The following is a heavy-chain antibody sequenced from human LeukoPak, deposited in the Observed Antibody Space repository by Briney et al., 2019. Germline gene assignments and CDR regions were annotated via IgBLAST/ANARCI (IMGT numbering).Heavy chain of an antibody. CDR1: GGSISSGSYY. CDR2: IYTSGST. J-gene: IGHJ4*02. V-gene: IGHV4-61*02. CDR3: ARRRRGAGSRGTFDY. D-gene: IGHD1-26*01. Sequence: SETLSLTCTVSGGSISSGSYYWSWIRQPAGKGLEWIGRIYTSGSTNYNPSLKSRVTISVDTSKNQFSLKLSSVTAADTAVYYCARRRRGAGSRGTFDYWGQGTLVTVSS.